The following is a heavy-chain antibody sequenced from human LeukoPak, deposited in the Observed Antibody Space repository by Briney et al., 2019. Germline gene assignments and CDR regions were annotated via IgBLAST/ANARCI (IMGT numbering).Heavy chain of an antibody. D-gene: IGHD3-3*01. CDR2: IKQDGSEK. CDR1: GFTFSSYW. Sequence: GGSLRLSCAASGFTFSSYWMSWVRQAPGKGLEWVANIKQDGSEKYYVDSVKGRFTISRDNAKNSLYLQMNSLRVEDMAFYYCARAGGEWLSDGFDIWGQGTKVTVSS. J-gene: IGHJ3*02. CDR3: ARAGGEWLSDGFDI. V-gene: IGHV3-7*03.